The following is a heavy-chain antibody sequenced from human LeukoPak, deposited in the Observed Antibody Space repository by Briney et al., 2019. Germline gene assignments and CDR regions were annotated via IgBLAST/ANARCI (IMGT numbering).Heavy chain of an antibody. Sequence: ASVKVSCKASGYTFTGYYMHWVRQAPGQGLEWMGWINPNSGDTNYAQKFQGRVTMTRDTSISTAYMELSRLRSDDTAVYYCAGDYDSSGYYYGWFDPWGQGTLVTVSS. CDR3: AGDYDSSGYYYGWFDP. J-gene: IGHJ5*02. CDR2: INPNSGDT. V-gene: IGHV1-2*02. D-gene: IGHD3-22*01. CDR1: GYTFTGYY.